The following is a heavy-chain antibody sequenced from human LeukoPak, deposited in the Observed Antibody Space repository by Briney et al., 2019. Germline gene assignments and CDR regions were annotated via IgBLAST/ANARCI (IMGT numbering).Heavy chain of an antibody. J-gene: IGHJ3*02. Sequence: GGSLRLSCAASGFTFSSYSMNLVRQAPGKGLEWGSSISSSSSDIYYADSVKVRFTISRDNAKNSLYLQMNSLRAEDTAVYYCARNSGSDGAFDIWGQGIMVTVSS. D-gene: IGHD1-26*01. CDR1: GFTFSSYS. V-gene: IGHV3-21*01. CDR3: ARNSGSDGAFDI. CDR2: ISSSSSDI.